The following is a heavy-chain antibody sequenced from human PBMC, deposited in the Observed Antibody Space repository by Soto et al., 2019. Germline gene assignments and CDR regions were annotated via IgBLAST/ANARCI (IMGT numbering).Heavy chain of an antibody. V-gene: IGHV3-30*18. Sequence: QVQLVQSGGGVVQPGRSLRLSCAASGFIFSTYGMHWVRQAPGKGLEWVAVISYDGNIKYYAASVKGRFTISRDNSMDTLYLQMKCLRADDTAVYYCAKDVADTAMVFDYWGQGALVTVSS. CDR2: ISYDGNIK. CDR3: AKDVADTAMVFDY. D-gene: IGHD5-18*01. J-gene: IGHJ4*02. CDR1: GFIFSTYG.